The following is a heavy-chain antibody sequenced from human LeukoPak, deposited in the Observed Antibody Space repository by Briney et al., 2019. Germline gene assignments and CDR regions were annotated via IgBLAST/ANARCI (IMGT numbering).Heavy chain of an antibody. D-gene: IGHD6-13*01. CDR2: ISAYNGYT. CDR3: ARVVIPLYSSSGFDY. Sequence: GASVKVSCKASGYTFTSFGINWVRQAPGQGLEWIGWISAYNGYTNYAQELQGRVTVTTDTSPSTAYMELGSLRSDDTAVYYCARVVIPLYSSSGFDYWGQGTLVTVSS. J-gene: IGHJ4*02. V-gene: IGHV1-18*01. CDR1: GYTFTSFG.